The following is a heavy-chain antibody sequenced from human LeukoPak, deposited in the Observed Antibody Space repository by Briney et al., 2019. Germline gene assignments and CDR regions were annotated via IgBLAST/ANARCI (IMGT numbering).Heavy chain of an antibody. Sequence: SETLSLTCTVSCGAISGYYWNWIRQPPGKAPEWIGHIYYSGTTNYNPSLKSRVTISLDTSKNQLSLKLSSVTAADTAVYYCARGWPSFDYWGQGTPVTVSS. CDR1: CGAISGYY. V-gene: IGHV4-59*01. CDR3: ARGWPSFDY. J-gene: IGHJ4*02. D-gene: IGHD6-13*01. CDR2: IYYSGTT.